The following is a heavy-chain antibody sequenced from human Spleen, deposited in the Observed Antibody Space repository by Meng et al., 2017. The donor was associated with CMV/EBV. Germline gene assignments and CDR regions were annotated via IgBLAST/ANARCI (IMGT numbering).Heavy chain of an antibody. Sequence: GGSLRLSCAASGFTFSDYYMSWIRQAPGKGLEWISYISSSGSTTYHAASVKGRFTIFRDNAKNSLYLQMSSLRADDTAVYYCARGSAVAADYWGQGTLVTVSS. CDR1: GFTFSDYY. D-gene: IGHD6-19*01. CDR2: ISSSGSTT. J-gene: IGHJ4*02. V-gene: IGHV3-11*01. CDR3: ARGSAVAADY.